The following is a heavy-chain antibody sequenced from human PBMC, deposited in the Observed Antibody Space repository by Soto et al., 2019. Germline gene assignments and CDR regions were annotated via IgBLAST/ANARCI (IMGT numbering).Heavy chain of an antibody. CDR3: ARDHYDILTAEMAFDI. CDR2: INPNSGGT. Sequence: ASVKVSCKASGYTFTGYYMHWVRQAPGQGLEWMGWINPNSGGTNYAQKFQGWVTMTRDTSISTAYMELSRLRSDDTAVYYCARDHYDILTAEMAFDIWGQGTMVTVSS. V-gene: IGHV1-2*04. D-gene: IGHD3-9*01. CDR1: GYTFTGYY. J-gene: IGHJ3*02.